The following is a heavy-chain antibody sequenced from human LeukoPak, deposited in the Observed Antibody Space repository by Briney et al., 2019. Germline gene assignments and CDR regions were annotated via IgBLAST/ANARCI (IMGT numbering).Heavy chain of an antibody. V-gene: IGHV3-23*01. Sequence: GGSLRLSCAASGFSFTDYAMSWVRQAPARGPEWVSGIRGGGETFYPDSVKGRFTLSRDDSSNTVYLQLNNLRVEDTAIYYCAKAKWVSNADAVWWGQGTQVTVSS. CDR1: GFSFTDYA. CDR2: IRGGGET. CDR3: AKAKWVSNADAVW. D-gene: IGHD1-26*01. J-gene: IGHJ4*02.